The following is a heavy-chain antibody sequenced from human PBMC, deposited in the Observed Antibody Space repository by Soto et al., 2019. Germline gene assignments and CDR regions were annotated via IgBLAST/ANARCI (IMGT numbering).Heavy chain of an antibody. V-gene: IGHV3-66*01. Sequence: GGSLRLSCAASGFTVSSKYMSWVRQAPGKGLEWVSLIQSGGPTYYADSVKGRFTISRDTSENTLYLQMNSLRADDTAVYYCASAKVPAAMFTRLWGKGTTVTVSS. CDR1: GFTVSSKY. D-gene: IGHD2-2*01. J-gene: IGHJ6*04. CDR2: IQSGGPT. CDR3: ASAKVPAAMFTRL.